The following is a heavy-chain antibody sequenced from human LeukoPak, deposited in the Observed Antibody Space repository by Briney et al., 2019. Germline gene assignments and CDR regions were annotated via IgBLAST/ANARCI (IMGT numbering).Heavy chain of an antibody. Sequence: GASVKVSCKASGYTFTGYYMHWVRQAPGQGLEWMGWINPNSGGTNYAQKFQGRVTMTRDTSISTAYMELSRLRSDDTAVYYCARVNLLWFGEYYGIDYWGQGTLVTVSS. D-gene: IGHD3-10*01. J-gene: IGHJ4*02. V-gene: IGHV1-2*02. CDR2: INPNSGGT. CDR3: ARVNLLWFGEYYGIDY. CDR1: GYTFTGYY.